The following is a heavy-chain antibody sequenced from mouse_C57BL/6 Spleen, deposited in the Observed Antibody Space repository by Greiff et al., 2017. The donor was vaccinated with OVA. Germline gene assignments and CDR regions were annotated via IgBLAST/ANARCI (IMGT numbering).Heavy chain of an antibody. CDR2: IYPSDSEH. J-gene: IGHJ1*03. D-gene: IGHD1-1*01. V-gene: IGHV1-61*01. CDR3: ARHGSSFDV. CDR1: GYTFTSYW. Sequence: QVQLKQPGAELVRPGSSVKLSCKASGYTFTSYWMDWVKQRPGQGLEWIGIIYPSDSEHHYNQKFKDKATLTVDHSSRTPYMLLSSLTSEDSAVYYCARHGSSFDVWGTGTTVTVSS.